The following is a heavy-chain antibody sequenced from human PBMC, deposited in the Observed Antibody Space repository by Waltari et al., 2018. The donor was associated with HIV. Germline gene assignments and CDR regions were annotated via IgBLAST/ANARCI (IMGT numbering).Heavy chain of an antibody. D-gene: IGHD4-17*01. Sequence: QVQLVQSGAEVKKPGSSVKVSCKASGGTFSSYAISWVRQAPGQGLEWMGRIIPILGIANYAQKVQGRVTSTADKSTSTAYMELSSLRSEDTAVYYCARPKDGDYARDYYYGMDVWGQGTTVTVSS. J-gene: IGHJ6*02. CDR1: GGTFSSYA. CDR2: IIPILGIA. CDR3: ARPKDGDYARDYYYGMDV. V-gene: IGHV1-69*04.